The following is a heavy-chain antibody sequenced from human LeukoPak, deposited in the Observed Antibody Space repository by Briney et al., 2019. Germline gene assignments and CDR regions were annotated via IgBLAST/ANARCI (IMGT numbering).Heavy chain of an antibody. V-gene: IGHV3-23*01. Sequence: GGSLRLSCAASGFTFSSYAMSWVRQAPGKGLEWVSAISGSGGSTYYADSVKGRFTISRDNSKNTLYLQMNSLRAEDTAVYYCATKGQSDYGDYVFYWGQGTLVTVSS. J-gene: IGHJ4*02. CDR2: ISGSGGST. CDR1: GFTFSSYA. CDR3: ATKGQSDYGDYVFY. D-gene: IGHD4-17*01.